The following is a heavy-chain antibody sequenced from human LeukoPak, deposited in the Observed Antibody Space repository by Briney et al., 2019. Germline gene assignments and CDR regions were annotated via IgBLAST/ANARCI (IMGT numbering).Heavy chain of an antibody. CDR3: ARDDAVGGGYLVH. J-gene: IGHJ4*02. V-gene: IGHV3-23*01. D-gene: IGHD6-19*01. Sequence: HTGGSLRLSCAASGFTFSNYAMTWVRQAPGKGLEWVSLITGSGETTLYIDSVKGRYTISRDNSKNTLYVQMNSLRVEGTAVYYCARDDAVGGGYLVHWGQGILVSVSS. CDR2: ITGSGETT. CDR1: GFTFSNYA.